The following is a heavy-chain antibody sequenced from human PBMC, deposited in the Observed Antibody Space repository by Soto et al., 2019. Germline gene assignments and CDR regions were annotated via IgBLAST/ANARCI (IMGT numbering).Heavy chain of an antibody. D-gene: IGHD3-3*01. Sequence: SETLSLTCIVSGESISGTIYYWGRIRQPPRKGLEWIGYIYYSGSTNYNPSLKSRVTISIDTSKNQFSLKLSSVTAADTAVYYCARVKVGDLFRFNWFFDLWGRGTLVTVSS. CDR2: IYYSGST. CDR3: ARVKVGDLFRFNWFFDL. CDR1: GESISGTIYY. V-gene: IGHV4-61*05. J-gene: IGHJ2*01.